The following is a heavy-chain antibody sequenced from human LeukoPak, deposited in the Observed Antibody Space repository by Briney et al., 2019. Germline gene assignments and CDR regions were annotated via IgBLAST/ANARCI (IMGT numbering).Heavy chain of an antibody. CDR3: ARLRDGRPNGVIDY. D-gene: IGHD5-24*01. J-gene: IGHJ4*02. CDR1: GSSISSGGYY. Sequence: SETLSLTCTVSGSSISSGGYYWSWIRQHPGKGLEWIGYIHYSGSTYYNPSLKSRVTISVDTSKNQFSLKLSSVTAADTAVYYCARLRDGRPNGVIDYWGQGTLVTVSS. CDR2: IHYSGST. V-gene: IGHV4-31*03.